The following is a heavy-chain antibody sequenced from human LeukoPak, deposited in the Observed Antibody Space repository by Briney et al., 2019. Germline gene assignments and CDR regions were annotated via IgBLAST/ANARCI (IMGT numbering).Heavy chain of an antibody. V-gene: IGHV1-69*13. CDR1: GGTFSSYA. CDR3: ARGQDHGYFDY. D-gene: IGHD1-14*01. J-gene: IGHJ4*02. Sequence: SVKVSCTASGGTFSSYAISWVRQAPGQGLEWMGGIIPIFGTANCAQKFQGRVTITADESTSTAYMELSSLRSEDTAVYYCARGQDHGYFDYWGQGTLVTVSS. CDR2: IIPIFGTA.